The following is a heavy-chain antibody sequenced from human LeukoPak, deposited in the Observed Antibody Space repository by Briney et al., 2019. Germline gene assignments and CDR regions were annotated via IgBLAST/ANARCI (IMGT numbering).Heavy chain of an antibody. CDR2: IYYSGST. D-gene: IGHD3-22*01. CDR3: ARVVGYYDSSGHFLDY. J-gene: IGHJ4*02. CDR1: GGSISSSSYY. Sequence: SETLSLTCTVSGGSISSSSYYWGWIGQPPGKGLEWIGSIYYSGSTYYNPSLKSRVTISVDTSKNQFSLKLSSVTAADTAVYYCARVVGYYDSSGHFLDYWGQGTLVTVSS. V-gene: IGHV4-39*07.